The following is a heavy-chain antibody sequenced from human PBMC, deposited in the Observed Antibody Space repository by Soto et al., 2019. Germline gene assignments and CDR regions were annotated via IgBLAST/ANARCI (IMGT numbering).Heavy chain of an antibody. Sequence: GESLKISCKGSGYSFTSYWIGWVRQMPGKGLEWMGIIYPGDSDTRYSPSFQGQVTISADKSISTAYLQWSSLKASDTAMYYCVRLIDDSSGYYCPFDYWGQGTLVTVSS. CDR1: GYSFTSYW. D-gene: IGHD3-22*01. J-gene: IGHJ4*02. V-gene: IGHV5-51*01. CDR3: VRLIDDSSGYYCPFDY. CDR2: IYPGDSDT.